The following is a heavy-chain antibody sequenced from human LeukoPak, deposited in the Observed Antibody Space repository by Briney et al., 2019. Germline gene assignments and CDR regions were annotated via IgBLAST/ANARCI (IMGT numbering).Heavy chain of an antibody. CDR2: IWYDGSNK. CDR1: GFTFSSYG. D-gene: IGHD3-10*01. CDR3: AKFKGHYGDSEYYFDS. V-gene: IGHV3-33*06. Sequence: PGGSLRLSCAASGFTFSSYGMHWVRQAPGKGLEWVAVIWYDGSNKYYADSVKGRFTISRDNSKNTLYLQMNSLRAEDTAAYYCAKFKGHYGDSEYYFDSWGQGTLVTVSS. J-gene: IGHJ4*02.